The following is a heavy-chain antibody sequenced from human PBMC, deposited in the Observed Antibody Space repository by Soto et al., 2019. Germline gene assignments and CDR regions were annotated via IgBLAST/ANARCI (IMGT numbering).Heavy chain of an antibody. D-gene: IGHD5-18*01. Sequence: VESVKISCSGSGYSFAGYWITWVRQMPGKGLEWMGRIDPSDSQTYYSPSFRGHVTISVTKSITTVFLQWSSLRASDTAMYYCARQIYDSDTDPNFQYDIDFWGQGTPVTVSS. CDR3: ARQIYDSDTDPNFQYDIDF. J-gene: IGHJ4*02. CDR1: GYSFAGYW. V-gene: IGHV5-10-1*01. CDR2: IDPSDSQT.